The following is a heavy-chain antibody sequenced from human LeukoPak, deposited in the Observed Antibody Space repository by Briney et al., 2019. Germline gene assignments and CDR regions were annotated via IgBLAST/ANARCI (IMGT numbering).Heavy chain of an antibody. CDR3: ARVGAVTMIVVVISDAFDI. J-gene: IGHJ3*02. D-gene: IGHD3-22*01. CDR2: INHSGST. Sequence: SETLSLTCAVYGGSFSGYYWSWIRQPPGKGLEWIGEINHSGSTNYNPSLKSRVTISVDTSKNQFSLKLSSVTAADTAVYYCARVGAVTMIVVVISDAFDIWGQGTMVTVSS. V-gene: IGHV4-34*01. CDR1: GGSFSGYY.